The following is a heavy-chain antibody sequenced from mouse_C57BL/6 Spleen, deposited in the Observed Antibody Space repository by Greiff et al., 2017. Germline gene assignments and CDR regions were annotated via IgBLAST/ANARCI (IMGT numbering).Heavy chain of an antibody. CDR1: GFTFSDYY. CDR3: ARQNPDGYSFAY. V-gene: IGHV5-16*01. CDR2: INYDGSST. Sequence: EVQRVESEGGLVQPGSSMKLSCTASGFTFSDYYMAWVRQVPEKGLEWVANINYDGSSTYYLDSLKSRFIISRDNAKNILYLQMSSLKSEDTATYYCARQNPDGYSFAYWGQGTLVTVSA. D-gene: IGHD2-3*01. J-gene: IGHJ3*01.